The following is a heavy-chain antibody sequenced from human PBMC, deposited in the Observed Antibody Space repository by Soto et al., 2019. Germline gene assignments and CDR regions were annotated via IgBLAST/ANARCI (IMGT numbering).Heavy chain of an antibody. CDR2: IIPIFGTA. CDR1: GGTFSSYA. J-gene: IGHJ6*02. Sequence: SVKVSCKASGGTFSSYAISWVRQAPGQGLEWMGGIIPIFGTANYAQKFQGRVTITADESTSTAYMELSSLRSEDTAVYYCARAEEYYYYGNGVQGQLPTVPACS. CDR3: ARAEEYYYYGNGV. V-gene: IGHV1-69*13.